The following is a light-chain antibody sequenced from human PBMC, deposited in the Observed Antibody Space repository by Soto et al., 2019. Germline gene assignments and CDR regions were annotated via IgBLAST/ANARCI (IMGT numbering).Light chain of an antibody. CDR1: RGIGKS. V-gene: IGKV1-27*01. Sequence: DIQMTQSPSSLSASVGGRVTITCRASRGIGKSLAWYQQKPGKVPTLLIYGASNLESGVPSRFSGSGSGTYFTLSINSLQPDDVATYYCQKYDSAPFTFGPGSKVNLK. CDR2: GAS. CDR3: QKYDSAPFT. J-gene: IGKJ3*01.